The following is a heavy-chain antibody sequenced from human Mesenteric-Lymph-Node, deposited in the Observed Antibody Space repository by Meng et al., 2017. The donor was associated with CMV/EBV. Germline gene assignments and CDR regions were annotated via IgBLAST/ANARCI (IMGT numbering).Heavy chain of an antibody. V-gene: IGHV4-59*12. CDR3: ARAPEWSSSSHRHGMDV. D-gene: IGHD6-6*01. CDR2: IYYSGST. CDR1: GGSIRSYY. Sequence: SETLSLTCTVSGGSIRSYYWSWIRQPPGKGLEWIGFIYYSGSTYYADSVKGRFTISRDNAKNSLYLQMNSLRAEDTAVYYCARAPEWSSSSHRHGMDVWGQGTTVTVSS. J-gene: IGHJ6*02.